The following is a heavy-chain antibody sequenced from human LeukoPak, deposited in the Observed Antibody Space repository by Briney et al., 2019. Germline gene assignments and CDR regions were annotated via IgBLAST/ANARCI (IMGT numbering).Heavy chain of an antibody. CDR2: ISSSGTSI. J-gene: IGHJ6*03. V-gene: IGHV3-21*01. D-gene: IGHD2-2*01. CDR3: ARTAKDIVIVPASYYMDV. Sequence: PGGSLRLSCAASGFTFSNYSMNWVRQPPGKGLEWVSSISSSGTSIDYADSVKGRFTVSRDSATNSLYLQMNSLRAEDTAVYYCARTAKDIVIVPASYYMDVWGKGTTVTVSS. CDR1: GFTFSNYS.